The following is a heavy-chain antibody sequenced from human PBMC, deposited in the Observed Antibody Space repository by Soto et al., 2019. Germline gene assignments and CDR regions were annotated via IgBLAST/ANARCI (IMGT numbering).Heavy chain of an antibody. Sequence: QLQQWGAGLLKPSETLSLTCVVSGGSFSTYYYNWIRQSPGKGLEWLGEINHSGSNNYSPSLKSRVTMSLDTSKNQFSLKLTSVTAADTAVYYCARGGSNDWQVAFDIWGQGTIVTVSS. CDR1: GGSFSTYY. V-gene: IGHV4-34*01. J-gene: IGHJ3*02. CDR2: INHSGSN. CDR3: ARGGSNDWQVAFDI. D-gene: IGHD3-9*01.